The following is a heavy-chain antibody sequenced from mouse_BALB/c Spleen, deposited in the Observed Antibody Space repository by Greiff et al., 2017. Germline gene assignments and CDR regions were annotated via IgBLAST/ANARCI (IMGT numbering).Heavy chain of an antibody. D-gene: IGHD2-3*01. J-gene: IGHJ4*01. V-gene: IGHV5-6*02. CDR2: ISSGGSYT. CDR1: GFTFSSYG. CDR3: ARFYDGYPYAMDY. Sequence: DVKLVESGGDLVKPGGSLKLSCAASGFTFSSYGMSWVRQTPDKRLEWVATISSGGSYTYYPDSVKGRFTISRDNAKNTLYLQMSSLKSEDTAMYYCARFYDGYPYAMDYWGQGTSVTVSS.